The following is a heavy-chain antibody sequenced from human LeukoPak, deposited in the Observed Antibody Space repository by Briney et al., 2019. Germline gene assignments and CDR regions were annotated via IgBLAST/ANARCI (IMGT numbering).Heavy chain of an antibody. CDR1: GYSFTSYW. V-gene: IGHV5-51*01. Sequence: GESLKISCKGSGYSFTSYWIGWVRQMPGKGLEWMGIIYPGDSDTRYSPSFQGQVTISADKSISTAYLQWSSLKASDTAMYYCARGLPDYYDSSGSIGGNWFDPWGQGTLVTVSS. CDR2: IYPGDSDT. D-gene: IGHD3-22*01. CDR3: ARGLPDYYDSSGSIGGNWFDP. J-gene: IGHJ5*02.